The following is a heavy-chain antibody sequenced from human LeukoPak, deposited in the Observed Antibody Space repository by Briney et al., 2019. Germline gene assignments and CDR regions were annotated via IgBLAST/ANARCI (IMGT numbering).Heavy chain of an antibody. Sequence: LPGRSLRLSCAASGFSFSDYGIHWVRQAPGQGLEWVALIWYDGSKKYYADSVKSRFTISRDNTKNTLYLQLNSLRADDTAVYYCARAHSSSSTFDLWGQGTLVTVSS. CDR3: ARAHSSSSTFDL. V-gene: IGHV3-33*01. D-gene: IGHD6-6*01. CDR1: GFSFSDYG. CDR2: IWYDGSKK. J-gene: IGHJ4*02.